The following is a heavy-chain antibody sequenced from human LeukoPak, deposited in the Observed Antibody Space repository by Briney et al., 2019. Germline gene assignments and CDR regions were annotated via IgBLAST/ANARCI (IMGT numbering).Heavy chain of an antibody. Sequence: GASVKVSCKASGYTFTGYYIHWVRQAPGQGLEWMGWINPNSGGTNYAQKFQGRVTMTRDTSISTAYMELSRLRSDDTAVYYCARSGYSYGREFDYWGQGTLVTVSS. V-gene: IGHV1-2*02. D-gene: IGHD5-18*01. CDR3: ARSGYSYGREFDY. CDR2: INPNSGGT. J-gene: IGHJ4*02. CDR1: GYTFTGYY.